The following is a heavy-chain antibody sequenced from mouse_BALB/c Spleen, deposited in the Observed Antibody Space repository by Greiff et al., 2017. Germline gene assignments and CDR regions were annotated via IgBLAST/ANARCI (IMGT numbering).Heavy chain of an antibody. CDR1: GYTFTSYW. Sequence: QVQLQQSGAELVKPGASVKLSCKTSGYTFTSYWIQWVKQRPGQGLGWIGEIFPGTGTTYYNEKFKGKATLTIDTSSSTAYMQLSSLTSEDSAVYYCARTGFGGSSYDYWGQGTTLTVSS. V-gene: IGHV1S132*01. CDR3: ARTGFGGSSYDY. CDR2: IFPGTGTT. D-gene: IGHD1-1*01. J-gene: IGHJ2*01.